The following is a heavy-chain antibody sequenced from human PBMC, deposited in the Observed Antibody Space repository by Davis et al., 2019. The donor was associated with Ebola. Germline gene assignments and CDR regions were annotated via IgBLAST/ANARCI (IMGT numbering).Heavy chain of an antibody. CDR1: GFTFSSSS. V-gene: IGHV3-48*02. CDR3: ARGVDYGFDI. CDR2: SSIGTTTT. J-gene: IGHJ3*02. Sequence: GESLKISCAASGFTFSSSSMNWVRQAPGKGLEWLSHSSIGTTTTYYADSVKGRFTISRDNVKSSLYLQMNSLRDEDTAVYCARGVDYGFDIWGQGTMVTVSS. D-gene: IGHD2-21*02.